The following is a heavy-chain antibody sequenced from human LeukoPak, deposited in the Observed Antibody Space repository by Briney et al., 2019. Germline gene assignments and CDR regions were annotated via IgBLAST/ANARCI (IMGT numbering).Heavy chain of an antibody. CDR3: AKDNDCSSTSCYTPCSGGSCYPDFDY. D-gene: IGHD2-2*02. J-gene: IGHJ4*02. Sequence: GGSLRLSCAASGFTFSSYGMHWVRQAPGKGLEWVAFIRYDGSNKYYADSVKGRFTISRDNSKNTLYLQMNSLRAEDTAVYYCAKDNDCSSTSCYTPCSGGSCYPDFDYWGQGTLAAVSS. CDR1: GFTFSSYG. CDR2: IRYDGSNK. V-gene: IGHV3-30*02.